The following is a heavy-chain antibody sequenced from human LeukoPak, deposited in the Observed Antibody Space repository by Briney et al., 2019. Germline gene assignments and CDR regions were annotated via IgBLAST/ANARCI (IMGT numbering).Heavy chain of an antibody. CDR3: ARAGYTISYYSLDY. D-gene: IGHD1-26*01. Sequence: PSETLSLTCTVSGGSINSYYWGWIRQPAGKGLEWIGRIYTTGSTNYNPSLKSRVTISVDTSKNQFSFKLTSVTGADTAMYYCARAGYTISYYSLDYWGQGTLVTVSS. CDR2: IYTTGST. CDR1: GGSINSYY. V-gene: IGHV4-4*07. J-gene: IGHJ4*02.